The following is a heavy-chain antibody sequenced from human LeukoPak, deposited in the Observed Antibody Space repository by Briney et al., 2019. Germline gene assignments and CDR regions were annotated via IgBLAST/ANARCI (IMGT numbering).Heavy chain of an antibody. CDR3: AKDRDSGWYYFDY. Sequence: TGGSLRLSCAASGFTFSSYAMSWVRQAPGKGLEWVSAISGSGGSTYYGDSVKGRFTISRDNSKNRLYLQMNSLRAEDTATYYCAKDRDSGWYYFDYWGQGTLVTVSS. CDR1: GFTFSSYA. V-gene: IGHV3-23*01. CDR2: ISGSGGST. J-gene: IGHJ4*02. D-gene: IGHD6-19*01.